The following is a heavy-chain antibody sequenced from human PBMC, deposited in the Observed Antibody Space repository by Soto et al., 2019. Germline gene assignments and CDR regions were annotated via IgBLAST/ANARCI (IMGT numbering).Heavy chain of an antibody. V-gene: IGHV4-39*01. CDR2: IYYSGTT. CDR3: ARQGTRLKPIKPIGAASTFAM. J-gene: IGHJ3*02. D-gene: IGHD3-3*01. CDR1: GVSISSSSYY. Sequence: QLQLQESGPGLVKPSETLSLTCSVSGVSISSSSYYWGWIRQPPGKGLEWIGSIYYSGTTFHNPSLKSRVSISVDTSKNHFSLNLTSVTAADTAVYYCARQGTRLKPIKPIGAASTFAMWGQGTTVTVSS.